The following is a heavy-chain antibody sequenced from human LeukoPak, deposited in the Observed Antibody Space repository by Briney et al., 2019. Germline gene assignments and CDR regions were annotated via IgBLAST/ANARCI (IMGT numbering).Heavy chain of an antibody. CDR3: ARYMRRGGAFDI. CDR1: GFTFSSYG. Sequence: PGRSLTLSCAASGFTFSSYGMHWVRQAPGKGLEWVAVIWYDGSNKYYADSVKGRFTISRDNSKNTLYLQMNSLRAEDTAVYYCARYMRRGGAFDIWGQGTMVIVSA. J-gene: IGHJ3*02. D-gene: IGHD3-16*01. V-gene: IGHV3-33*01. CDR2: IWYDGSNK.